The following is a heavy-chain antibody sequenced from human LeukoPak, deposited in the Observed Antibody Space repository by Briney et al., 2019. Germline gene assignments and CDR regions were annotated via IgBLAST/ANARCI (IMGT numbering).Heavy chain of an antibody. Sequence: SETLSLTCTVSGGSISSYYWSWIRQPPGKGLEWIGYIYYSGSTNYKPSLKSRVTISVDTSKNQFSLKLNSVTAADTAVYFCGRRHYGVGFEVWGQGTKVTVSS. CDR2: IYYSGST. CDR3: GRRHYGVGFEV. V-gene: IGHV4-59*08. D-gene: IGHD2-8*01. J-gene: IGHJ3*01. CDR1: GGSISSYY.